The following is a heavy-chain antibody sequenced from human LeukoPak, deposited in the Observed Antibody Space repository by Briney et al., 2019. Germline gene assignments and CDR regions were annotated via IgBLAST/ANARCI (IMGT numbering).Heavy chain of an antibody. Sequence: GGSLRLSCAASGFTFSSYGMHWVRQAPGKVLERVSVIWYDGSNKYYADSVQGRFTISRDNSKNTLYLQMNSLRPADTAVYTCAEDRGGRGYGHYHYWGRGTLVSVSS. CDR3: AEDRGGRGYGHYHY. V-gene: IGHV3-30*02. D-gene: IGHD1-1*01. J-gene: IGHJ4*02. CDR2: IWYDGSNK. CDR1: GFTFSSYG.